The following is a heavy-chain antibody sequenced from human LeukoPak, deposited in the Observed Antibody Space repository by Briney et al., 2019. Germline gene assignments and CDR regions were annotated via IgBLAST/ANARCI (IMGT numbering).Heavy chain of an antibody. J-gene: IGHJ4*02. CDR2: TSSGDSDT. V-gene: IGHV5-51*01. CDR3: AREGRSSSPMDC. D-gene: IGHD6-6*01. CDR1: GYSFTSYW. Sequence: GESLKISCKGSGYSFTSYWIGWVRQMPGKGLEWMGITSSGDSDTKYSPPFQGQVTISADKSISTAYLQWGSLKASDTAMYYCAREGRSSSPMDCWGQGTLVTVSS.